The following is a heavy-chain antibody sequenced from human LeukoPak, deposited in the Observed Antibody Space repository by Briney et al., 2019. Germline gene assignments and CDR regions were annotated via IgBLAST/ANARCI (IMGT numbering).Heavy chain of an antibody. CDR1: AYTFTTYQ. Sequence: ASVKVSCKAPAYTFTTYQIHWVRQAPGQGLEWMGIINPSGGSTSYAQKFQGRVTMTRDTSTSTVYMELSSLRSEDTAVYYCARFGTATTYYYDSSGSPFDPWGQGTLVTVSS. D-gene: IGHD3-22*01. V-gene: IGHV1-46*01. CDR2: INPSGGST. J-gene: IGHJ5*02. CDR3: ARFGTATTYYYDSSGSPFDP.